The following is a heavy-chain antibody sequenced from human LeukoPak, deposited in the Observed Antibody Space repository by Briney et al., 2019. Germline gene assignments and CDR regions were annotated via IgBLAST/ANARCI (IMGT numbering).Heavy chain of an antibody. CDR2: INPNSGDT. Sequence: GASVKVSCKASGYTFTDYYLHWVRQAPGQGFEWMVWINPNSGDTNYAQKFQGRVTMTRDTSISTAHMEMSRLRSDDTAVYYCARASFLYCSSTTCLFDYWGQGTLVTVSS. D-gene: IGHD2-2*01. J-gene: IGHJ4*02. CDR1: GYTFTDYY. CDR3: ARASFLYCSSTTCLFDY. V-gene: IGHV1-2*02.